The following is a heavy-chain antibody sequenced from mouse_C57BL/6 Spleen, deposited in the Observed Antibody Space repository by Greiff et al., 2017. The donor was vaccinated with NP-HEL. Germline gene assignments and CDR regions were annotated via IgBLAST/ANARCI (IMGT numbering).Heavy chain of an antibody. CDR3: ARSYGILDY. J-gene: IGHJ2*01. D-gene: IGHD2-10*02. CDR2: LSDGGSYT. V-gene: IGHV5-4*03. CDR1: GFTFSSYA. Sequence: EVKLMESGGGLVKPGGSLKLSCAASGFTFSSYAMSWVRQTPEKRLEWVATLSDGGSYTYSPDNVNGRFTISRDNAKNNLYLQMSHLKSEDTAMYYCARSYGILDYWGQGTTLTVSS.